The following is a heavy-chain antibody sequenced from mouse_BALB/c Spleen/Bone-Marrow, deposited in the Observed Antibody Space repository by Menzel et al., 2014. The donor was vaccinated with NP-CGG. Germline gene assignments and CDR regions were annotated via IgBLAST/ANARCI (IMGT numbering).Heavy chain of an antibody. CDR3: ARLGYYGMMAF. CDR2: INPESSTI. Sequence: DVQLVESGGGLVQPGGSLKLSCAVSGFDFSRYWMSWVRQAPGKGLEWIGEINPESSTINYTPSLKDKFIISIDNAKSTPYLQMSKVRSEDTALYYCARLGYYGMMAFWGQGTPVTVSS. V-gene: IGHV4-1*02. D-gene: IGHD1-1*01. CDR1: GFDFSRYW. J-gene: IGHJ4*01.